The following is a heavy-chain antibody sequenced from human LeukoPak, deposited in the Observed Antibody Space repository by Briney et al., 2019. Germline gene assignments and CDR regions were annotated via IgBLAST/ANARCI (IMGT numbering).Heavy chain of an antibody. V-gene: IGHV1-24*01. CDR2: FDPEDGKT. CDR1: EYNLAELS. CDR3: ASTPPVLAAIGPTYYYMDV. D-gene: IGHD2-2*01. Sequence: ASVKVSCKVSEYNLAELSMHWVRQAPGKGLEWMGGFDPEDGKTIYAQKFQGRVTLTEDTSTDTAYMELSSLKSEDTAVYYCASTPPVLAAIGPTYYYMDVWGKGTTVTVSS. J-gene: IGHJ6*03.